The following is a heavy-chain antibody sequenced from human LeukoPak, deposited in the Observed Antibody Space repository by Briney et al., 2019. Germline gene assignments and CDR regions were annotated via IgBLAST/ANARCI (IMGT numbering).Heavy chain of an antibody. V-gene: IGHV1-69-2*01. Sequence: ASVKDSCKVSGYTFTDYYMHWVQRAPGKGLEWMGLVDPEDGETIYAEKFQGRVTITADTSTDTAYMELSSLRSEDTAVYYCATVSYYYDSSGPLGDYWGQGTLVTVSS. CDR1: GYTFTDYY. CDR3: ATVSYYYDSSGPLGDY. CDR2: VDPEDGET. J-gene: IGHJ4*02. D-gene: IGHD3-22*01.